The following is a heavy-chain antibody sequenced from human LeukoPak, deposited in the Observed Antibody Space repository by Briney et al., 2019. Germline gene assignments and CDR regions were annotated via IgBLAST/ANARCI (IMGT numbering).Heavy chain of an antibody. CDR2: ISYDGSNK. CDR1: GFTFSNYA. V-gene: IGHV3-30-3*02. D-gene: IGHD3-22*01. J-gene: IGHJ1*01. Sequence: GGSLRLSCAASGFTFSNYAMHWVRQAPGKGLEWVALISYDGSNKYYADSVKGRFTISRDNSKNTLYLQMNSLRAEDTAVYYCAKNLYDSSGYYSEYFQHWGQGTLVTVSS. CDR3: AKNLYDSSGYYSEYFQH.